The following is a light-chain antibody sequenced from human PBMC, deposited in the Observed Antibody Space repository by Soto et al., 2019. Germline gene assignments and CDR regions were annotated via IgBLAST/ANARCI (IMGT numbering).Light chain of an antibody. CDR1: QSVLYSSNDKNY. CDR3: QHYYTAPPT. V-gene: IGKV4-1*01. Sequence: DIVLAKSPDSLTVSLGERATINCKSSQSVLYSSNDKNYLAWYQRKPGQPPKLLISWASTRESGVPDRFSGSGSGTDFTLTISSLQTEDVAVYYCQHYYTAPPTFGQGTKLEIK. J-gene: IGKJ2*01. CDR2: WAS.